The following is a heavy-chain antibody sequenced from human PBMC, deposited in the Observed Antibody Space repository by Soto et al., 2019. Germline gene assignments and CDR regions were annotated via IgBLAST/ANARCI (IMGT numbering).Heavy chain of an antibody. CDR1: GFTFSSYS. J-gene: IGHJ4*02. V-gene: IGHV3-21*01. CDR2: ISSSSSYI. D-gene: IGHD2-15*01. Sequence: VPLVESGGGLVKPGGSLRLSCAASGFTFSSYSMNWVRQAPGKGLEWVSSISSSSSYIYYADSVKGRFTISRDNAKNSLYLQMNSLRAEDTAVYYCARSVVVVAAPFDYWGQGTLVTVSS. CDR3: ARSVVVVAAPFDY.